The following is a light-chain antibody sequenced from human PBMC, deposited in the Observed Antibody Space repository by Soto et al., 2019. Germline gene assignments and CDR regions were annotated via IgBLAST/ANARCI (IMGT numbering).Light chain of an antibody. V-gene: IGKV3-20*01. CDR3: QQYGSTPWT. J-gene: IGKJ1*01. CDR2: GAS. CDR1: QSVSNNY. Sequence: EIVLTQSPGTLSLFPGERATLSCRASQSVSNNYLAWYQQKPGQAPRLLLYGASNRATGIPDRFSGSGSGRDFTLTISRLEPEDFAVFYCQQYGSTPWTFGQGTEVEVK.